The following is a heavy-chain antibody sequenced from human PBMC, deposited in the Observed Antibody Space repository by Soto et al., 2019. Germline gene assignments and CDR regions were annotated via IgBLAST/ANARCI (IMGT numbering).Heavy chain of an antibody. CDR2: INPNGGST. D-gene: IGHD3-16*01. CDR1: GYSFTSQY. Sequence: QVQLVQSGAEVKKPGASVKISCEASGYSFTSQYVHWVRQAPGQGLEWMGIINPNGGSTTYAQKFQGRGNSTRDTATSTVYVGLSSLAAGDPAVYYRARKRGPPPGGGGTEPLDIWGQGTMVTVAS. J-gene: IGHJ3*02. V-gene: IGHV1-46*03. CDR3: ARKRGPPPGGGGTEPLDI.